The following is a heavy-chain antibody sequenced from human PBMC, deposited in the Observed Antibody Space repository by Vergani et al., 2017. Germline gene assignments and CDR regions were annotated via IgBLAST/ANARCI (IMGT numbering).Heavy chain of an antibody. D-gene: IGHD5-12*01. V-gene: IGHV1-69*12. CDR1: GGTFDTHA. CDR2: IIPIFGTT. CDR3: AKGSGFASPFNS. Sequence: QVQLVQSGAEVKKPESSVKVSCRASGGTFDTHAFSWVRQAPGQRLEWMGAIIPIFGTTNYAPKFQGRVSITADESTNVVYIELNRLKSEDTALYFCAKGSGFASPFNSWGQGSPVIVSS. J-gene: IGHJ4*02.